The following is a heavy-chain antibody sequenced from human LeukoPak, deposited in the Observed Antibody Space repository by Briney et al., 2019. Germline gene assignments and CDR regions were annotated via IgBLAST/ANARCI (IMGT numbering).Heavy chain of an antibody. CDR2: IYHSGST. Sequence: SETLSLTCDVSGYSISSGYYWGWIRQPPGKGLEWIGSIYHSGSTYYTPSLKSRVTISVDKSKNQFSLKLSSVTAADTAVYYCARDRDSSGYYLYPDAFDVWGQGTMVTVSS. J-gene: IGHJ3*01. V-gene: IGHV4-38-2*02. CDR3: ARDRDSSGYYLYPDAFDV. D-gene: IGHD3-22*01. CDR1: GYSISSGYY.